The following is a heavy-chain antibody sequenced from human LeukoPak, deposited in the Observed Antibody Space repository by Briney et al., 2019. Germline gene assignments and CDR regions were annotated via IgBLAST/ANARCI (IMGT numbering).Heavy chain of an antibody. CDR2: INHSGST. CDR3: AGSRRHYITMIVVAKNWFDP. J-gene: IGHJ5*02. V-gene: IGHV4-34*01. Sequence: SETLSLTCAVYGGSFSGYYWSWIRQPPGKGLEWIGEINHSGSTNYNPSLKSRVTISVDTSKNQFSLKLSSVTAADTAVYYCAGSRRHYITMIVVAKNWFDPWGQGTLVTVSS. D-gene: IGHD3-22*01. CDR1: GGSFSGYY.